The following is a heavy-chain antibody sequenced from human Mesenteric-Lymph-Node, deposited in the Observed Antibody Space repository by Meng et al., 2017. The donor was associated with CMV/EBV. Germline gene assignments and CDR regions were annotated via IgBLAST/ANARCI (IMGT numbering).Heavy chain of an antibody. V-gene: IGHV4-34*01. CDR3: ARNRFFWSGFDS. Sequence: LPCAVYNGSFSAYYWSWIRQSPGQGLEWIGEVNHSGSTNYNASLKSRVTISADTSKSQFSLRLSAVTAADTAVYYCARNRFFWSGFDSWGQGTLVTVSS. CDR1: NGSFSAYY. CDR2: VNHSGST. J-gene: IGHJ4*02. D-gene: IGHD3-3*01.